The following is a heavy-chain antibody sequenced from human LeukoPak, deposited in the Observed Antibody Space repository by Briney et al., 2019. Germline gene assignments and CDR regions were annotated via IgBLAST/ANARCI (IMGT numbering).Heavy chain of an antibody. V-gene: IGHV4-34*01. D-gene: IGHD3/OR15-3a*01. J-gene: IGHJ6*03. CDR2: INHSGST. CDR1: GGSFSGYY. CDR3: ARVLDGYYYFHMDV. Sequence: SETLSLTCAVYGGSFSGYYWSWIRQPPGKGLEWIGEINHSGSTNYNPSLKSRVTISVDTSKNQFSLKLGSVTAADTAVYYCARVLDGYYYFHMDVWGKGTTVTVSS.